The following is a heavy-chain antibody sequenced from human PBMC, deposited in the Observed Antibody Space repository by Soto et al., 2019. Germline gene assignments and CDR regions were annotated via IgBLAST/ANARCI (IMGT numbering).Heavy chain of an antibody. CDR2: IWTSGST. D-gene: IGHD3-16*01. J-gene: IGHJ3*01. CDR1: GFTFSSND. Sequence: EVQLVESGGGLIQPGGSLRLSCEASGFTFSSNDMNWVRQAPGKGLEWVSLIWTSGSTAYADSVKGRFTISRDNSKSALYLHMSSPRAEDTGVYYCATRPLLRGAPWGQGTMVTVSS. CDR3: ATRPLLRGAP. V-gene: IGHV3-53*01.